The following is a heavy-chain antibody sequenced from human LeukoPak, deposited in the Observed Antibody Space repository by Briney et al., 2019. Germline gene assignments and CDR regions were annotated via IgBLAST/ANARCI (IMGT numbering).Heavy chain of an antibody. Sequence: SVKVSCKASGGTFSSYAISWVRQAPGQGLEWMGGIIPIFGTANYAQKFQGGVTITADESTSTAYMELSSLRSEDTAVYYCARENYYDSSGTFDYWGQGTLVTVSS. CDR3: ARENYYDSSGTFDY. D-gene: IGHD3-22*01. J-gene: IGHJ4*02. V-gene: IGHV1-69*01. CDR1: GGTFSSYA. CDR2: IIPIFGTA.